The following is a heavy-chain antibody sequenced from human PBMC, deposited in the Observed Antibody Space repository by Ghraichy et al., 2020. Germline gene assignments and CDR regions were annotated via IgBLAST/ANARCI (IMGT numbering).Heavy chain of an antibody. CDR2: FDPEDGVT. CDR3: ATDPSYYEFWNGYYRRSLQY. V-gene: IGHV1-24*01. Sequence: ASVKVSCTVSGYSLNGLPMHWVRQAPGKGLEWMGSFDPEDGVTIYAQKFRGRLTVTEDTSTDTAYLDLSSLRSEDTAVYYCATDPSYYEFWNGYYRRSLQYWGQGTLVSVSS. CDR1: GYSLNGLP. D-gene: IGHD3-3*01. J-gene: IGHJ1*01.